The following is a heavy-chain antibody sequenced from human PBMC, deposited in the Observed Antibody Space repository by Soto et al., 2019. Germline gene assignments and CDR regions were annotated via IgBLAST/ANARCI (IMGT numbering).Heavy chain of an antibody. CDR2: IYHSGST. J-gene: IGHJ4*02. V-gene: IGHV4-4*02. CDR1: SGSISSSNW. Sequence: PSETLSLTCAVSSGSISSSNWWSRVRQPPGKGLEWIGEIYHSGSTNYNPSLKSRVTISVDKSNNQFSLKLSSVTAADTAVYYCARVGAATDAEDYWGQGTLVTSPQ. D-gene: IGHD2-15*01. CDR3: ARVGAATDAEDY.